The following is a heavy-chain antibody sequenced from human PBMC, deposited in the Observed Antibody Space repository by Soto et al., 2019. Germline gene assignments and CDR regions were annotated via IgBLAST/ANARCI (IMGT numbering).Heavy chain of an antibody. V-gene: IGHV1-18*01. Sequence: QVQLVQSGAEVKKPGASVKVSCKASGDTFSNFDFTWVRQAPGQGLEWLGWNSAYSGNTRYVQKLQGRVTLTTDTSTTTAYMELRSLTSDDTAVYYCAKEGVVASTVFFHYWGQGTLVTVSS. D-gene: IGHD6-19*01. J-gene: IGHJ1*01. CDR1: GDTFSNFD. CDR2: NSAYSGNT. CDR3: AKEGVVASTVFFHY.